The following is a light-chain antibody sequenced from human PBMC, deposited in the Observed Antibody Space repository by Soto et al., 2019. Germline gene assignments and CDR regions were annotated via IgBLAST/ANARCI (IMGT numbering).Light chain of an antibody. V-gene: IGKV3-15*01. J-gene: IGKJ4*01. CDR3: QQYDDWPLT. CDR1: ENVKTR. CDR2: DAF. Sequence: EKVMTQSPATLSVSPGERATLSCRASENVKTRLARYQQKSGQAPRLLIYDAFTRATGIPARFSGSASGTEFTLTISSLQSEDSAVYYCQQYDDWPLTFGGGTKVEIK.